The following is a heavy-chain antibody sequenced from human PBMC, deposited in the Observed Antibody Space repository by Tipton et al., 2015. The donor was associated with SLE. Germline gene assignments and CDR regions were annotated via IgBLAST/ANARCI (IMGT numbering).Heavy chain of an antibody. J-gene: IGHJ4*02. Sequence: TLSLTCTVSGGSISSSSYYWGWIRQPPGKGLEWIGSIYYSGSTYYNPSLKSRVTISVDTSKNQFSLKLSSVTAADTAVYYCARRHYSGPFDSWGQGTLVTVSS. CDR1: GGSISSSSYY. CDR3: ARRHYSGPFDS. CDR2: IYYSGST. V-gene: IGHV4-39*07. D-gene: IGHD5-12*01.